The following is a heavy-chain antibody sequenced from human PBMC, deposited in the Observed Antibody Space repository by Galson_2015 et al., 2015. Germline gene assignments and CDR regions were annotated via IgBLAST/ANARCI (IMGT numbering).Heavy chain of an antibody. V-gene: IGHV1-18*01. CDR1: GYTFATYG. CDR2: ISAYNGNT. CDR3: ARDHRTNACSGEGLTS. J-gene: IGHJ5*02. Sequence: SVKVSCKASGYTFATYGITWVRQAPGQGLEWMGWISAYNGNTNYAQKVQGRVTMTTDTSTSTAYMELRSLKSADTAVYYRARDHRTNACSGEGLTSWAQEPLAPSSS. D-gene: IGHD3-10*02.